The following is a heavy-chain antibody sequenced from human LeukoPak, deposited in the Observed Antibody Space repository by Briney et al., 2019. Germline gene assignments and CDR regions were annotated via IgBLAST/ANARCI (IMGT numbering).Heavy chain of an antibody. CDR1: GGSFSGYD. Sequence: SETLSLTCAVYGGSFSGYDWSWIRQPPGKGLEWIGEINHSGSTNYNPSLTSRVSISVDSSKNQFSLKVSSVAAADTAVYYCARGSDTAAGLYWGQGTLVTVSS. J-gene: IGHJ4*02. CDR3: ARGSDTAAGLY. V-gene: IGHV4-34*01. CDR2: INHSGST. D-gene: IGHD6-13*01.